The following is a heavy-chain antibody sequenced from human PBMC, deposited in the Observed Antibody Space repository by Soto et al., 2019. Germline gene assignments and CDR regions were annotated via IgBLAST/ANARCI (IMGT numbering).Heavy chain of an antibody. V-gene: IGHV3-53*01. CDR2: LYDVDGS. CDR1: GLTVSGKKY. D-gene: IGHD1-1*01. J-gene: IGHJ3*01. Sequence: HPGGSLRLSCAAFGLTVSGKKYLAWVRQATGKGLEWVSALYDVDGSFYADSVKGRFTTSSDSSKTTVYLQMNGLRPDDTAVYYCASWHEREHAYDVWGQGTTVTVSS. CDR3: ASWHEREHAYDV.